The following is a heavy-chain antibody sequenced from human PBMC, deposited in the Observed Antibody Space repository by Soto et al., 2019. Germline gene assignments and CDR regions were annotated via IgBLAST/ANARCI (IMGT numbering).Heavy chain of an antibody. D-gene: IGHD3-10*01. Sequence: SGPTGEPPQTLTLTCVFSGFSLNTGGVTVGWIRQPPGKALEWVALIYWDDGKRYSPSLKSRLTITKETSRNQVVLTMTNVDPEDTATYFCAHSPAPRVYFQHWGEGTLVTVSS. CDR3: AHSPAPRVYFQH. CDR2: IYWDDGK. CDR1: GFSLNTGGVT. J-gene: IGHJ1*01. V-gene: IGHV2-5*02.